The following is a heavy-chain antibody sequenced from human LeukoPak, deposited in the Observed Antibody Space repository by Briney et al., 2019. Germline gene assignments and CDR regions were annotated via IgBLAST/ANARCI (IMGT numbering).Heavy chain of an antibody. V-gene: IGHV3-30*04. Sequence: GGSLRLSCAASGFTFSSYAMNWVRQAPGKGLEWVAVISYDGVNKYYADSVKGRFTISRDNAKSSLYLQMNSLRAEDTAVYYCARDQGGGTSYWGQGTLVTVSS. CDR3: ARDQGGGTSY. J-gene: IGHJ4*02. D-gene: IGHD2-2*01. CDR1: GFTFSSYA. CDR2: ISYDGVNK.